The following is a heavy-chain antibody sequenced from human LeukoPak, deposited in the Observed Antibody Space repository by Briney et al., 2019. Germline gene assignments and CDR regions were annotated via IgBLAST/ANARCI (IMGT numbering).Heavy chain of an antibody. Sequence: PSETLSLTCTVPGGSISSYYWSWIRQPPGKGLEWIGYIYYSGSTYYNPSLKSRVTISVDTSKNQFSLKLSSVTAADTAVYYCARGSVDVDTAMDYWGQGTLVTVSS. CDR1: GGSISSYY. CDR2: IYYSGST. D-gene: IGHD5-18*01. V-gene: IGHV4-59*06. J-gene: IGHJ4*02. CDR3: ARGSVDVDTAMDY.